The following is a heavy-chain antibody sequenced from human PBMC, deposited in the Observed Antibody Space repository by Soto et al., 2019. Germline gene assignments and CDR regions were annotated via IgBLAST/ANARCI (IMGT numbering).Heavy chain of an antibody. J-gene: IGHJ4*02. CDR3: AKDYYNTITGFDY. CDR1: GFTFDDYA. CDR2: ISWNSGSK. V-gene: IGHV3-9*01. D-gene: IGHD3-22*01. Sequence: PGGSLRLSCAASGFTFDDYAMHWVRQAPGKGLEWVSGISWNSGSKVYADSVKGRFTISRDNAKNSLYLQMNSLRPEDTAFYYCAKDYYNTITGFDYWCQGTPVTVSS.